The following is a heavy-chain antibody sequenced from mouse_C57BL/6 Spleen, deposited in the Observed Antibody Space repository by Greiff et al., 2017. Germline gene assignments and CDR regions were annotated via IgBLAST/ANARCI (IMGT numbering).Heavy chain of an antibody. V-gene: IGHV1-7*01. CDR1: GYTFTSYW. Sequence: QVQLQQSGAELVKPGASVKLSCKASGYTFTSYWMHWVKQRPGQGLEWIGYINPSSGYTKYNEKFKDKATLTADKSSSTAYMQLSSLTYEDSAVYDCERRTRVVGYYFDDWGKGTTLTVSS. CDR3: ERRTRVVGYYFDD. D-gene: IGHD1-1*01. J-gene: IGHJ2*01. CDR2: INPSSGYT.